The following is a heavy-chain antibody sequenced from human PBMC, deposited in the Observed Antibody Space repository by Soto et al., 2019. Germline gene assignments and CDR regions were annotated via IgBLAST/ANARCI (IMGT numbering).Heavy chain of an antibody. J-gene: IGHJ4*02. CDR3: ARTPLYCFGLGTHRYYFGF. CDR1: SGSISSYY. CDR2: AYYSGTT. D-gene: IGHD7-27*01. V-gene: IGHV4-59*01. Sequence: QVQLLQSGPRLVKPSETLSLTCTVASGSISSYYWSWLRQPPGKGLEWIGYAYYSGTTNYNSSLRSRVTISIATSKNHFSLTLNSVTAADTAVYYCARTPLYCFGLGTHRYYFGFWDQGALVTVSS.